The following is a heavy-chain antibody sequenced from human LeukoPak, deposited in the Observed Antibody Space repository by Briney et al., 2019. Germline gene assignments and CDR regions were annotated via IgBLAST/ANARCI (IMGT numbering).Heavy chain of an antibody. CDR2: IYYSGST. CDR3: ARGYRNWNNWFDP. D-gene: IGHD5-24*01. Sequence: SKTLSLTCTVSGGSISSYYWSWIRQPPGKGLEWIGYIYYSGSTNYNPSLKSRVTISVDTSKNQFSLKLSSVTAADTAVYYCARGYRNWNNWFDPWGQGTLVTVSS. J-gene: IGHJ5*02. CDR1: GGSISSYY. V-gene: IGHV4-59*01.